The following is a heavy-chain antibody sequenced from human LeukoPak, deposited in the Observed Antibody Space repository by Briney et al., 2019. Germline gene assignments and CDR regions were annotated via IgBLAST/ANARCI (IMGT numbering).Heavy chain of an antibody. Sequence: ASVKVSCKASGYTFTSYGISWVRQAPGQGLEWMGGIIPIFGTANYAQKFQGRVTITADESTSTAYMELSSLRSEDTAVYYCARGRTEDGSGSYYMEYWGQGTLVTVSS. CDR2: IIPIFGTA. CDR1: GYTFTSYG. V-gene: IGHV1-69*13. D-gene: IGHD3-10*01. CDR3: ARGRTEDGSGSYYMEY. J-gene: IGHJ4*02.